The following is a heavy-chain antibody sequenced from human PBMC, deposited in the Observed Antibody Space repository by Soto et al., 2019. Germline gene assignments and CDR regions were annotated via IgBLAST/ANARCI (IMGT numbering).Heavy chain of an antibody. D-gene: IGHD3-16*01. CDR3: VMVDNYVTPTPQDV. CDR1: GYIFVNYG. Sequence: QVQLVQSGDEVKKPGASVKVSCKASGYIFVNYGIAWVRQAPGQGLEWMGWISPYTGNTHSASKVQGRLXXTXDTPTSTAYMDLGSLTSDDTAVYYCVMVDNYVTPTPQDVWGQGTTVTVSS. CDR2: ISPYTGNT. J-gene: IGHJ6*02. V-gene: IGHV1-18*01.